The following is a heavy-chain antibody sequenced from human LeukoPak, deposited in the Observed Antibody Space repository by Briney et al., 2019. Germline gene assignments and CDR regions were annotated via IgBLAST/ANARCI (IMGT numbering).Heavy chain of an antibody. Sequence: PGGSLRLSCTASGFTVGDYAMSCVRQAPGKWLEWVGFIRSKAYGGTTEYAASLKGRLTISRDDSKSIAYLQMNSLKTEVTAVYYCTRDSGFYYYRSGSYYTRDSYYYGMDVWGQGTTVTVSS. CDR3: TRDSGFYYYRSGSYYTRDSYYYGMDV. D-gene: IGHD3-10*01. CDR2: IRSKAYGGTT. J-gene: IGHJ6*02. V-gene: IGHV3-49*04. CDR1: GFTVGDYA.